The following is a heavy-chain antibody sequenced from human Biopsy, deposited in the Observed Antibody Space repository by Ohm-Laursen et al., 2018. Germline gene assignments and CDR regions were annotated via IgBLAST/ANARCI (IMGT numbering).Heavy chain of an antibody. CDR1: GGSVSSNTNY. V-gene: IGHV4-39*01. Sequence: SDTLSLTCTVSGGSVSSNTNYWAWIRQPPGKGLEWIGSIFYSGIIYYNPSLKSRVSISVDTSKNQFSLNLNSVTAADTAVYYCARVPLPGIGAAYQGRFLYGMDVWGQGTTVSVSS. CDR3: ARVPLPGIGAAYQGRFLYGMDV. D-gene: IGHD6-13*01. CDR2: IFYSGII. J-gene: IGHJ6*02.